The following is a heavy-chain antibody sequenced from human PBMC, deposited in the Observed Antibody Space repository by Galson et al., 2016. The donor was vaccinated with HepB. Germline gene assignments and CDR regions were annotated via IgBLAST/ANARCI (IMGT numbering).Heavy chain of an antibody. D-gene: IGHD2-8*02. CDR1: GITLSRFP. CDR2: IATSGST. Sequence: SLRLSCAASGITLSRFPMNWVRQAPGKGLEWVSLIATSGSTYYADSVKGRFGISRDISKNTLYLQMNSLRGEDTAVYYCTRGNLVGYWGQGTLVIVSS. CDR3: TRGNLVGY. J-gene: IGHJ4*02. V-gene: IGHV3-23*01.